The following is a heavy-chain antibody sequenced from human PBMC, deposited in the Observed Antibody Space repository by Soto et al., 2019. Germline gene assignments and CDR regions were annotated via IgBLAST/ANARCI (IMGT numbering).Heavy chain of an antibody. CDR3: ARAGIAVAPTSK. V-gene: IGHV1-46*01. J-gene: IGHJ4*02. CDR1: VYTFTSYY. CDR2: INPNNGST. Sequence: ASVKVSCKASVYTFTSYYMHWVRQAPGQGLEWMGIINPNNGSTSYAQKFQGRVTMTTDTSTSTAYMELRSLRSDDTAVYYCARAGIAVAPTSKWGQGTLVTVSS. D-gene: IGHD6-19*01.